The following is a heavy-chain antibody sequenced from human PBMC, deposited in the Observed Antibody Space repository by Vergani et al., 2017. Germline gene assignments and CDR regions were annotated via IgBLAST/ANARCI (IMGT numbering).Heavy chain of an antibody. CDR3: TRERDIVVVVAAGSSSDYFDY. D-gene: IGHD2-15*01. CDR2: SRSKAYGGTT. CDR1: GFTFGDYA. J-gene: IGHJ4*02. V-gene: IGHV3-49*03. Sequence: EVQLLESGGGLVQPGRSLRLSCTASGFTFGDYAMSWFRQAPGKGLEWVGFSRSKAYGGTTEYAASVKGRFTISREDSKSIAYLQMNSLKTEDTAVYYWTRERDIVVVVAAGSSSDYFDYWGQGTLVTVSS.